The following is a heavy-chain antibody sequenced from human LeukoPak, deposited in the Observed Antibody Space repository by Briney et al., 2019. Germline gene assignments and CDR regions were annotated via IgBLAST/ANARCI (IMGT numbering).Heavy chain of an antibody. CDR3: AREVGFGELWFGELSRHDAFDI. J-gene: IGHJ3*02. Sequence: GALRLSCAASGFTFSSYEMNWVRHAPREGVEWVSYISSCGSTIYYADSVKGRFTISRDNAKNSLYLQMNSLRAEDTAVYYCAREVGFGELWFGELSRHDAFDIWGQGTMVTVSS. CDR2: ISSCGSTI. CDR1: GFTFSSYE. D-gene: IGHD3-10*01. V-gene: IGHV3-48*03.